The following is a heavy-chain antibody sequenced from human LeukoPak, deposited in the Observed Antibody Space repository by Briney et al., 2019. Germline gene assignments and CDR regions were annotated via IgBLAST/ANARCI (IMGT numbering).Heavy chain of an antibody. V-gene: IGHV3-23*01. D-gene: IGHD3-3*01. J-gene: IGHJ5*02. CDR1: GFTFSTYA. CDR2: IGGSGGST. Sequence: GGSLRLSCAASGFTFSTYAMTWVRQAPGTGLEWVSAIGGSGGSTYYADSVKGRFTISRDNSKNTLYLQMTSLRAEDTAVYYCAPGRGTIFGVVIIWFDPWGQGTLVTVSS. CDR3: APGRGTIFGVVIIWFDP.